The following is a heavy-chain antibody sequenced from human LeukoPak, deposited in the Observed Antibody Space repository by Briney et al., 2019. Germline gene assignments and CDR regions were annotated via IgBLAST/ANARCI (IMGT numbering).Heavy chain of an antibody. D-gene: IGHD3-16*02. CDR1: GGSISSGGYY. J-gene: IGHJ4*02. CDR2: IYYSGST. Sequence: SETLSLTCTVSGGSISSGGYYWSWIRQHPGKGLEWIGYIYYSGSTYYNPSLKSRVTISVDTSKNQFSLKLSSVTAADTAVYYCARAPFGVIASFDYWGQGTLVTVSS. CDR3: ARAPFGVIASFDY. V-gene: IGHV4-31*03.